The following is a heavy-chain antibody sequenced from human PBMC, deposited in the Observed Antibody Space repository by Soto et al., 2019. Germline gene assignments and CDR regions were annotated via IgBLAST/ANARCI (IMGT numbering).Heavy chain of an antibody. Sequence: GASVKVSCKASGYTFTSYAMHWVRQAPGQRLEWMGWINAGNGNTKYSQKFQGRVTITRDTSASTAYMELSSLRSEDTAVYYCARDGYCSCCSCYPSLGGHYYYQYMDVWGKGTTVTVSS. D-gene: IGHD2-15*01. J-gene: IGHJ6*03. CDR3: ARDGYCSCCSCYPSLGGHYYYQYMDV. CDR1: GYTFTSYA. CDR2: INAGNGNT. V-gene: IGHV1-3*01.